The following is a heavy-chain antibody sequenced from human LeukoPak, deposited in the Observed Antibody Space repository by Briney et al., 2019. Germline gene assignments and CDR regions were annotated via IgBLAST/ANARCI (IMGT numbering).Heavy chain of an antibody. CDR3: AKAVGSSGYFSRDAFDI. CDR1: GFTFSNYA. V-gene: IGHV3-30-3*01. CDR2: ISYDGSNK. D-gene: IGHD3-22*01. Sequence: GRSLRLSCAASGFTFSNYAIHWVRQAPGKGLEWVAVISYDGSNKYYADSVKGRFTISRDNSKNTVYLQMNSLRAEDTAIYYCAKAVGSSGYFSRDAFDIWGQGTMVTVSS. J-gene: IGHJ3*02.